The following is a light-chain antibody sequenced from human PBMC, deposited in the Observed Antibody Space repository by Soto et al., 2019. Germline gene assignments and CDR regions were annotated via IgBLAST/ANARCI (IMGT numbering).Light chain of an antibody. CDR1: QGISNW. J-gene: IGKJ4*01. CDR3: QQYHSLLT. CDR2: DAS. Sequence: DIQMTQSPSTLSASIGDTVTVACRASQGISNWLAWYQQKPGKAPKLLVYDASILESGVPSRFSGSGSGTEYTLTISSLQPGDFATYYCQQYHSLLTFGGGTKVDIK. V-gene: IGKV1-5*01.